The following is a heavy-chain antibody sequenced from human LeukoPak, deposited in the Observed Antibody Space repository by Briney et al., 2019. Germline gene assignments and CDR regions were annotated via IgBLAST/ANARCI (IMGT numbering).Heavy chain of an antibody. V-gene: IGHV3-48*01. CDR1: GFTFSSYR. D-gene: IGHD5-24*01. Sequence: VGSLRLSCAASGFTFSSYRMNWVRQAPGKVRKWVSYITRSRSSTYDAASVKGRFTISRDNAKNSLYLQVNSLRAEDTAVYYCARARGRWLQFAYGWYFDLWGRGTLVTVSS. J-gene: IGHJ2*01. CDR3: ARARGRWLQFAYGWYFDL. CDR2: ITRSRSST.